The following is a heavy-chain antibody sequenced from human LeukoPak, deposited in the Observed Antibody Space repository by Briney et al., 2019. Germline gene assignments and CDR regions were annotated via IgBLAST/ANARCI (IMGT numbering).Heavy chain of an antibody. CDR2: IIWNSGTI. J-gene: IGHJ4*02. CDR3: VKARDTGGYYYRGDFDY. V-gene: IGHV3-9*01. D-gene: IGHD3-22*01. Sequence: TGGSLRLSRAASGFSFGDYAMHWVRQAPGKGLEWVSGIIWNSGTIGYADSVKGRFTISRDNAKNSLYLQMNSLRPEDTALYYCVKARDTGGYYYRGDFDYWGQGTLVTVSS. CDR1: GFSFGDYA.